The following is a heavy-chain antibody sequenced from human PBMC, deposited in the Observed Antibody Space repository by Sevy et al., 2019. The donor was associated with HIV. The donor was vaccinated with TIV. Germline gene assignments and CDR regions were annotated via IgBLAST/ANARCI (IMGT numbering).Heavy chain of an antibody. CDR3: ARDTRAVRGVRKHYYYGMDV. J-gene: IGHJ6*02. V-gene: IGHV3-11*01. CDR2: ISSSGSTI. CDR1: GFTFSDYY. D-gene: IGHD3-10*01. Sequence: GGSLRLSCAASGFTFSDYYMSWIRQAPGKGLEWVSYISSSGSTIYYADSVKGRFTISRDNAKNSPYLQMNSLRAEDTAVYYCARDTRAVRGVRKHYYYGMDVWGQGTTVTVSS.